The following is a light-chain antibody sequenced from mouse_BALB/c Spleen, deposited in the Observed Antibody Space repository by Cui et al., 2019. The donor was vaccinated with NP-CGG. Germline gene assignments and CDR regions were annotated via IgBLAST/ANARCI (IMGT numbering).Light chain of an antibody. CDR3: ALWYSNHWV. V-gene: IGLV1*01. CDR2: GTN. CDR1: TRTVTTSNY. Sequence: QAVISQDSVLTTSPGETVTLTCRSSTRTVTTSNYANWVQEKPDHLFTGLIGGTNNRVPGVPARFSGSLIGDKAALTITGAQTEDEAIYFCALWYSNHWVFGGGTKLTVL. J-gene: IGLJ1*01.